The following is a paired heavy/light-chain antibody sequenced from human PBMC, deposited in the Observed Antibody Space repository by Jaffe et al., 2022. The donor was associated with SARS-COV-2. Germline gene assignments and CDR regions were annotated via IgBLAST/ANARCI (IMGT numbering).Heavy chain of an antibody. D-gene: IGHD2-21*02. CDR3: ARDELLIGTATPFFDF. J-gene: IGHJ4*02. CDR2: ISYDGTEI. V-gene: IGHV3-30-3*01. CDR1: GFMFSQYA. Sequence: QVQLVQSGGGVVQPGKSLRLSCAASGFMFSQYAMHWVRQPPGKGLEWVAVISYDGTEIYYADPVQGRFSISRDNSKNILNLHLNSLSVDDTAVYYCARDELLIGTATPFFDFWGQGVLVTVSS.
Light chain of an antibody. CDR1: QSLVHSDGDTY. CDR2: KIS. Sequence: DVVMTQTPLSSAVTLGQPASISCRSSQSLVHSDGDTYLSWLQQRPGQPPRLLIHKISKRFSGVPERFSGSGAGTDFTLKISRVEAEDVGVYYCLQATQFPPTFGQGTKLEIK. V-gene: IGKV2-24*01. J-gene: IGKJ2*01. CDR3: LQATQFPPT.